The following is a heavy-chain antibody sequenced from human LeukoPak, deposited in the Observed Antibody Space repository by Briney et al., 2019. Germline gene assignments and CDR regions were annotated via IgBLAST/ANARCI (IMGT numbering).Heavy chain of an antibody. CDR2: ISPSGDTP. D-gene: IGHD6-13*01. V-gene: IGHV3-23*01. CDR3: AKDATAVPGTVYMDV. Sequence: GGSLRLSCAASGFTFSAHGMNWVRQAPGKGLEWVSGISPSGDTPWYTDSVKGRFTISRDNSKNTVYPQMTSLRAEDTALYYCAKDATAVPGTVYMDVWGKGTTVTISS. J-gene: IGHJ6*03. CDR1: GFTFSAHG.